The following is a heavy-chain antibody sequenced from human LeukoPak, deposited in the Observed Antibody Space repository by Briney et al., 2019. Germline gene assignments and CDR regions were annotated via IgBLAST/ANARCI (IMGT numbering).Heavy chain of an antibody. J-gene: IGHJ4*02. CDR3: ARDPSYYYDSSGLDY. CDR2: VYYSGTT. Sequence: SETLSLACTVSGGSMSSYYWSWIRQPPGKGLEWIGYVYYSGTTNYNPSLRSRVTISVDTSKNQFSLKLSSVTAADTAVYYCARDPSYYYDSSGLDYWGQGTLVTVSS. V-gene: IGHV4-59*01. CDR1: GGSMSSYY. D-gene: IGHD3-22*01.